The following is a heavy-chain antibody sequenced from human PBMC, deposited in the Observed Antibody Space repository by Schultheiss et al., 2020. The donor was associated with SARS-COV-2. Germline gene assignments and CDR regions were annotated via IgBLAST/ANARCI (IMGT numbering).Heavy chain of an antibody. D-gene: IGHD3-3*01. CDR2: INHSGST. J-gene: IGHJ4*02. CDR1: GGSFSGYY. V-gene: IGHV4-34*01. Sequence: SETLSLTCAVYGGSFSGYYWSWIRQPPGKGLEWIGEINHSGSTNYNPSLKSRVTISVDTSKNQFSLKLSSVTAADTAVYYCARIERFLEWLLFDYWGQGTLVTVSS. CDR3: ARIERFLEWLLFDY.